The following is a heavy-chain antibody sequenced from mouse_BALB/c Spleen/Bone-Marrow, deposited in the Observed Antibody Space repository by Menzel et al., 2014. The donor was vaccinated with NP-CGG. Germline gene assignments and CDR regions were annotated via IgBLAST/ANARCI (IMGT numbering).Heavy chain of an antibody. CDR3: ARDTVITTHWYFDV. J-gene: IGHJ1*01. D-gene: IGHD2-4*01. CDR2: IRNKANGYTT. V-gene: IGHV7-3*02. Sequence: EVQVVESGGGLGQPGGSLRLSCATSGFTFTDYYMSWVRQPPGKALEWLGFIRNKANGYTTEYSASVKGRFTISRDNSQSILYLQMNALRGEDSATYYCARDTVITTHWYFDVWGAGTTVTVSS. CDR1: GFTFTDYY.